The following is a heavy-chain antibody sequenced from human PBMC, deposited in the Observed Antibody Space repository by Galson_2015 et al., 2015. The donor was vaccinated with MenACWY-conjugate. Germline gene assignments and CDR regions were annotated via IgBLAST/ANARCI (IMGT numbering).Heavy chain of an antibody. CDR2: ISSSSRII. CDR3: AERQWLVT. CDR1: GFTFSSNS. J-gene: IGHJ5*02. D-gene: IGHD6-19*01. V-gene: IGHV3-48*01. Sequence: SLRLSCAASGFTFSSNSMNWVRQAPGKGLEWVSYISSSSRIIYYADSVKGRFTISRDNAKNSLYLQMNSLRADDTAVYYCAERQWLVTCGQGTLVTVSS.